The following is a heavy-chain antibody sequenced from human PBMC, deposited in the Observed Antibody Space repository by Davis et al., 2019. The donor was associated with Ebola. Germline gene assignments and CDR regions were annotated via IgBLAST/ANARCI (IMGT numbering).Heavy chain of an antibody. Sequence: SVQVSCKASVGTFSSYAISWVRHAPGHGLEWMGRIIPFLDIANSAQKFQGRVTITADKSTSTAYMELSSLRAEDTAVYYCARGYCSGGSCYSRAYYYYGMDVWCQGTTVTVSS. J-gene: IGHJ6*02. CDR1: VGTFSSYA. CDR2: IIPFLDIA. CDR3: ARGYCSGGSCYSRAYYYYGMDV. D-gene: IGHD2-15*01. V-gene: IGHV1-69*04.